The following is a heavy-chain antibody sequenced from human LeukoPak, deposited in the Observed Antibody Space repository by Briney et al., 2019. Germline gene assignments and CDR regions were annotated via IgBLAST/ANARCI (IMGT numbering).Heavy chain of an antibody. Sequence: SQTLSLTCTVSGGSISSGNYYWSWIRQPPGKGLEWIGEINHSGSTNYNPSLKSRVTISVDTSKNQFSLKLSSVTAADTAVYYCARHLDYYDSSGYQFDPWGQGTLVTVSS. CDR1: GGSISSGNYY. J-gene: IGHJ5*02. V-gene: IGHV4-30-4*01. CDR2: INHSGST. CDR3: ARHLDYYDSSGYQFDP. D-gene: IGHD3-22*01.